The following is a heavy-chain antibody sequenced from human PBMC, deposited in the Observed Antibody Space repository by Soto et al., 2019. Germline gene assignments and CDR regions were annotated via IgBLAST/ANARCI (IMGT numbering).Heavy chain of an antibody. Sequence: QVQLVQSGAEVKKPGSSVKVSCKASGGTFSPYTINWVRQAPGQGLEWMGRIIPFHGVTNYAQKFQPRVTFPADKSPSTAYMELCGLPFEDTAMYYCTRDWEITVSTWSFGGFWCRGPLVTVSS. CDR2: IIPFHGVT. CDR1: GGTFSPYT. V-gene: IGHV1-69*08. CDR3: TRDWEITVSTWSFGGF. J-gene: IGHJ4*02. D-gene: IGHD3-10*01.